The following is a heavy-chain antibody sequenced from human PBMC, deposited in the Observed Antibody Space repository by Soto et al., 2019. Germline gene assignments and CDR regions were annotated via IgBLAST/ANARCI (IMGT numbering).Heavy chain of an antibody. CDR3: ARDYFWGSYYYDSSGYPLDY. CDR1: GYTFTSYA. J-gene: IGHJ4*02. D-gene: IGHD3-22*01. V-gene: IGHV1-3*01. Sequence: ASVKVSCKASGYTFTSYAMHWVRQAPGQRLEWMGWINAGNGNTKYSQKFQGRVTITRDTSASTAYMELRSLRSDDTAVYYCARDYFWGSYYYDSSGYPLDYWGQGTLVTVSS. CDR2: INAGNGNT.